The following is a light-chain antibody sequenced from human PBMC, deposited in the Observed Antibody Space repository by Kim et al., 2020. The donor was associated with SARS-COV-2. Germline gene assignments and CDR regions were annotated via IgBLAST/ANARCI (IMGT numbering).Light chain of an antibody. Sequence: PADRATLSCRASQNIDTYLAWYQQSPGQAPRLLVYDASNRATGVPDRFSGSGSGTDFTLTISSLEPEDFSIYYCQQRNSWPPAVTFGGGTKVDIK. CDR3: QQRNSWPPAVT. J-gene: IGKJ4*01. V-gene: IGKV3-11*01. CDR1: QNIDTY. CDR2: DAS.